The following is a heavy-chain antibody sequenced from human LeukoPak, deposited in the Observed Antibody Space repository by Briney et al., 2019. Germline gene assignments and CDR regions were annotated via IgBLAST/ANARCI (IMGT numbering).Heavy chain of an antibody. CDR3: ARVLVGGSYYEKWHAFDI. CDR1: GGSISSGDYY. Sequence: NSSQTPSLTCTVSGGSISSGDYYWSWIRQPPGKGLEWIEYIYYSGSTYYNPSLKSRVTISVDTSKNQFSLKLSSVTAADTAVYYCARVLVGGSYYEKWHAFDIWGQGTMVTVSS. CDR2: IYYSGST. J-gene: IGHJ3*02. V-gene: IGHV4-30-4*08. D-gene: IGHD1-26*01.